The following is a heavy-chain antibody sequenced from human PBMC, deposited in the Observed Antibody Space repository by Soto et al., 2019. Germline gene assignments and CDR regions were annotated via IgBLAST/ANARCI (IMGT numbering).Heavy chain of an antibody. J-gene: IGHJ6*02. CDR2: VYYGGST. CDR1: GGSISSSSYY. D-gene: IGHD3-22*01. CDR3: AGGDYYHSSGYYFYYYTMDV. Sequence: SETLSLTCTVSGGSISSSSYYWGWIRQPPGKGLEWIGNVYYGGSTYYNPSLKSRVTISVETSKSQSSLKLSSVTAADTAVYYCAGGDYYHSSGYYFYYYTMDVWGQGTTVTVSS. V-gene: IGHV4-39*01.